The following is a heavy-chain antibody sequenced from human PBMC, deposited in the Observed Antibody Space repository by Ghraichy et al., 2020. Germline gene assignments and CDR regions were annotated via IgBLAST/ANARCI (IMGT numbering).Heavy chain of an antibody. CDR1: GGSFSGYY. J-gene: IGHJ4*02. V-gene: IGHV4-34*01. D-gene: IGHD5-24*01. CDR2: INHSGST. CDR3: ASDPRRDGYNYSDY. Sequence: SETLSLTCAVYGGSFSGYYWSWIRQPPGKGLEWIGEINHSGSTNYNPSLKSRVTISVDTSKNQFSLKLSSVTAADTAVYYCASDPRRDGYNYSDYWGQGTLVTVSS.